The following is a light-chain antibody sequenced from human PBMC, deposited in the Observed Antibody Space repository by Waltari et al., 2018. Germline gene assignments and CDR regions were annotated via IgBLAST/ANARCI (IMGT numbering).Light chain of an antibody. CDR3: QQRSNWPYT. V-gene: IGKV3-11*01. CDR1: PTVRCY. J-gene: IGKJ2*01. Sequence: EIVLTQSPATLSLSPGERATLSCRASPTVRCYLAWYQQKPGQAPRLLIFDASSRAPGIPAKFSGSGSGTDFTLTVSNLEPEDFAVYYCQQRSNWPYTFGQGTRVEIK. CDR2: DAS.